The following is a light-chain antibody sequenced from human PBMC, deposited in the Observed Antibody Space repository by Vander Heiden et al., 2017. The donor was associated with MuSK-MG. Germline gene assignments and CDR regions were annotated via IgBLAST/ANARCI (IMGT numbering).Light chain of an antibody. Sequence: VLTQSPRALSSSPGETATISCRASQHVGDCLAWYKQKPGQAPRLLISGVSKRAPDTPGRFSGAGSGTDFTLTVLNLDSEDFALYFCQEGDSRPISFSGGTNV. CDR2: GVS. J-gene: IGKJ4*01. CDR1: QHVGDC. CDR3: QEGDSRPIS. V-gene: IGKV3-11*01.